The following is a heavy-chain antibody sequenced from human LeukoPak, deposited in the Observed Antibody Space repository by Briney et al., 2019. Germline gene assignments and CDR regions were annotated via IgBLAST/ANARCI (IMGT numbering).Heavy chain of an antibody. CDR3: ARDKRGDGYGDFDY. CDR2: IYYSGST. D-gene: IGHD5-24*01. V-gene: IGHV4-59*01. J-gene: IGHJ4*02. Sequence: PSETLSLTCTVFGGSISSYYWSWIRQPPGKRLEWIGYIYYSGSTNYNPSLKSRVTMSVDTSKNQFSLRLSSVTAADTAVYYCARDKRGDGYGDFDYWGQGTLVTVSS. CDR1: GGSISSYY.